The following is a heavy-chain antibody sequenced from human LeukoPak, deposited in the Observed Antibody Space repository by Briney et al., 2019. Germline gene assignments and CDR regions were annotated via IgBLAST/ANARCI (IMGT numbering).Heavy chain of an antibody. Sequence: AAVKVSCKASGYTLTGYYMNWVRQAPGQGLEWVGWINPNSGDTSYAQKFQGRVTMTRDTSISTAYMELSRLKSDDTAVYYCARAQYYYPHHYYVYWGQGTLVTVSS. CDR3: ARAQYYYPHHYYVY. CDR1: GYTLTGYY. V-gene: IGHV1-2*02. J-gene: IGHJ4*02. D-gene: IGHD3-10*01. CDR2: INPNSGDT.